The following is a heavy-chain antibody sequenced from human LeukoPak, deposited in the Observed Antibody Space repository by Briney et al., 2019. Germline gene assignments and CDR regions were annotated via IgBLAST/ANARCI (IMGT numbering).Heavy chain of an antibody. Sequence: GASVKVSCKASGYTFTNYDINWVRQAPGQGLEWVGWMNPSSGGSVYAENFQGRVTMTRDTSISTAYMELSSLRSDDTAVYYCARKDGSYSHYWGQGTLVTVSS. J-gene: IGHJ4*02. CDR2: MNPSSGGS. V-gene: IGHV1-8*01. CDR3: ARKDGSYSHY. CDR1: GYTFTNYD. D-gene: IGHD1-26*01.